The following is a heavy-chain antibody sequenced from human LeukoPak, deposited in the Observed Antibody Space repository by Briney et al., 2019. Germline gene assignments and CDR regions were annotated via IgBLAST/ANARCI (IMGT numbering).Heavy chain of an antibody. CDR1: GGSISSYY. CDR3: ARVPHYDSSGYFWFDP. CDR2: IYYSGST. Sequence: SETLSLTCTVSGGSISSYYWSWIRQPPGKGLEWIGYIYYSGSTNYNPALKSRVTISVDTSKNQFSLKLSSVTAADTAVYYCARVPHYDSSGYFWFDPWGQGTLVTVSS. D-gene: IGHD3-22*01. J-gene: IGHJ5*02. V-gene: IGHV4-59*12.